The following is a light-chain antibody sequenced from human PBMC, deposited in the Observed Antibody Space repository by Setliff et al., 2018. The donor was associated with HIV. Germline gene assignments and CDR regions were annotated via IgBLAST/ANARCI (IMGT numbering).Light chain of an antibody. CDR3: SSFTRSRTWL. Sequence: QSVLTQPASVSGSPGQSITISCIGTSSDVGAYGFVSWYQRLPGKPPKLIIFEVNNRPSGISYRFSGSKFGTTASLTTSGLQAEDEADYYCSSFTRSRTWLFGGGTKVTVL. V-gene: IGLV2-14*01. CDR1: SSDVGAYGF. CDR2: EVN. J-gene: IGLJ3*02.